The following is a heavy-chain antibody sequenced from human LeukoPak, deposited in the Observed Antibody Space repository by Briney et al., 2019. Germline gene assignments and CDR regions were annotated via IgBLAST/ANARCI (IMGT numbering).Heavy chain of an antibody. J-gene: IGHJ4*02. Sequence: ASVKVSCKVSGYRLSAVSMRWVRQAPGKGLEWMGGFEPEDGATIYPERFQGRITMTEDTSTDTAYMDLSRLTSEDTAVYYCMIDYFDWASSRSGNYFWGQGTLVTVSS. CDR2: FEPEDGAT. D-gene: IGHD3-3*01. CDR3: MIDYFDWASSRSGNYF. V-gene: IGHV1-24*01. CDR1: GYRLSAVS.